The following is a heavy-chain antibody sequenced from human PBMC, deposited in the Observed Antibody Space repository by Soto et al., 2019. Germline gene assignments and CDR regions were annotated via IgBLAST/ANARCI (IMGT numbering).Heavy chain of an antibody. CDR3: ARRIGGSLDHWYFDL. D-gene: IGHD1-26*01. Sequence: ESLKISCKGSGYSFTSYWIGWVRQIRGKSLESMGSMYPGDSDTRYSPSFQGPGSISADKSISTAYLQWSSLKASDTAMYYCARRIGGSLDHWYFDLWGRGTLVTVSS. J-gene: IGHJ2*01. V-gene: IGHV5-51*01. CDR1: GYSFTSYW. CDR2: MYPGDSDT.